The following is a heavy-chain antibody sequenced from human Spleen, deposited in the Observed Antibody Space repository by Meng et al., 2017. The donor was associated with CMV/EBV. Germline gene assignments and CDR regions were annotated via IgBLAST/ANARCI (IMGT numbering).Heavy chain of an antibody. J-gene: IGHJ5*02. CDR1: GYSFTAYA. CDR3: ARDLEYCGSTSCFEDCFDP. CDR2: ISAFNGST. V-gene: IGHV1-18*01. D-gene: IGHD2-2*01. Sequence: ASVKVSCKASGYSFTAYAFTWVRQAPGQGLEWMGWISAFNGSTHYPQSLQGRVTMTTDASTSTVYMELRSLRSDDTAVYYCARDLEYCGSTSCFEDCFDPWGQGTLVTVSS.